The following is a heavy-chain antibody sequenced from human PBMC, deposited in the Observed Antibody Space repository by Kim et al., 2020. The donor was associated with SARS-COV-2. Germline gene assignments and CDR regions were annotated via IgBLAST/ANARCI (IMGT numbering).Heavy chain of an antibody. Sequence: GGSLRLSCAASGFTFSSYEMNWVRQAPGKGLEWVSYISSSGSTIYYADSVKGRFTISRDNSKDTLYLHMNSLRIDDTALYYCATDLAQWLASRYFYGMDVWGQGTTVTVSS. CDR1: GFTFSSYE. CDR2: ISSSGSTI. V-gene: IGHV3-48*03. D-gene: IGHD6-19*01. CDR3: ATDLAQWLASRYFYGMDV. J-gene: IGHJ6*02.